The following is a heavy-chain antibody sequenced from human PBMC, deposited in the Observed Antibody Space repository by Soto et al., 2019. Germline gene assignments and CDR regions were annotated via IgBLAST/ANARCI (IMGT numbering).Heavy chain of an antibody. V-gene: IGHV1-2*02. D-gene: IGHD6-6*01. Sequence: GAAMKVSCNASGYTFTGYYLHWVRQAPGQGLEWMGWINPNSGDTKNAQKFQDRVTMTRDTSISTGYMELSRLRSDDTAVYYCARSVSTIAARPDYWGQGTLVTVSS. CDR3: ARSVSTIAARPDY. J-gene: IGHJ4*02. CDR2: INPNSGDT. CDR1: GYTFTGYY.